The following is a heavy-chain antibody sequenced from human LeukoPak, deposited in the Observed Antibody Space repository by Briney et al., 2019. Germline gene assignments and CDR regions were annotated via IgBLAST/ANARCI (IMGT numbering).Heavy chain of an antibody. CDR3: ARAVVVTAILDWYFDL. CDR1: GGSISSGGYS. Sequence: PSQTLSLTCAVSGGSISSGGYSWSWIRQPPGKGLEWIGYIYHSGSTYYNPSLKSRVTISVDRSKNQFSLKLSSVTAADTAVYYCARAVVVTAILDWYFDLWGRGTLVTVSS. J-gene: IGHJ2*01. D-gene: IGHD2-21*02. CDR2: IYHSGST. V-gene: IGHV4-30-2*01.